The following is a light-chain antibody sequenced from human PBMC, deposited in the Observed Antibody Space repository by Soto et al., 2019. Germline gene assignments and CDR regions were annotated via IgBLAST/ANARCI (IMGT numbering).Light chain of an antibody. Sequence: IQITHSPSTLSASIADIVTITFRSDLSINSWLAWYQQNPGEAPKLLICKAASLASGVRSRFGGSGPGTELTLTISSLQPDDFETYYCQQYNNYLTFGQGTKVDIK. J-gene: IGKJ1*01. CDR2: KAA. CDR1: LSINSW. CDR3: QQYNNYLT. V-gene: IGKV1-5*03.